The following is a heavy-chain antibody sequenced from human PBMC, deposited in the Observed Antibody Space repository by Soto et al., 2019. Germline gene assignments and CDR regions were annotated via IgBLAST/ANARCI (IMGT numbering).Heavy chain of an antibody. J-gene: IGHJ4*02. D-gene: IGHD2-15*01. CDR3: ARGPGGPDGPGDY. CDR1: GYTFTSYA. V-gene: IGHV1-3*01. Sequence: QVQLVQSGAEVKKPGASVKVSCKASGYTFTSYAMHWVRQAPGQRLEWMGWINAGNGNTKYSQKLQGRVTSTRDTSASTAYMELSSLRSEDTAVYYCARGPGGPDGPGDYWGQGTLVTVSS. CDR2: INAGNGNT.